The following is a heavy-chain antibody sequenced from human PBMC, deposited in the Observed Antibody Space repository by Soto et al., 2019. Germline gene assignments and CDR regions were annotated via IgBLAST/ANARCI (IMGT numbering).Heavy chain of an antibody. CDR3: ARGLRGPSYYFDY. J-gene: IGHJ4*02. D-gene: IGHD4-17*01. CDR2: IYYSGST. CDR1: GGSISSSSYY. V-gene: IGHV4-39*01. Sequence: QLQLQESGPGLVKPSETLSLTCTVSGGSISSSSYYWGWIRQPPGKGLEWIGSIYYSGSTYYNPSIKSRVTISVDTSKNQFSLKLSSVTAADTAVYYCARGLRGPSYYFDYWGQGTLVTVSS.